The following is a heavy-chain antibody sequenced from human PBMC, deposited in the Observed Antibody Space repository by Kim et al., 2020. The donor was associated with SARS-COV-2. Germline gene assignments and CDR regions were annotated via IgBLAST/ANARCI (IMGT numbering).Heavy chain of an antibody. Sequence: STYYNPSLKSRVTISVDTSKNQFSLKLSSVTAADTAVYYCARYQTRGFDYWGQGTLVTVSS. J-gene: IGHJ4*02. CDR3: ARYQTRGFDY. D-gene: IGHD1-1*01. CDR2: ST. V-gene: IGHV4-39*01.